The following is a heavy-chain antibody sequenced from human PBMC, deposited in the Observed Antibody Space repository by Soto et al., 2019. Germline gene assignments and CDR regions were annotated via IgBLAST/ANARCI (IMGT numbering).Heavy chain of an antibody. CDR3: VRDGGYCSGGSCPHFDY. CDR1: GFTFSSYG. CDR2: IWYDGSNK. J-gene: IGHJ4*02. Sequence: QVQLVESGGGVVQPGRSLRLSCAASGFTFSSYGMHWVRQAPGKGLEWVAVIWYDGSNKYYADSVKGRFTISRDNSKNTLYLQMNSLRAEDTAVYYCVRDGGYCSGGSCPHFDYWGQGSLVTVS. V-gene: IGHV3-33*01. D-gene: IGHD2-15*01.